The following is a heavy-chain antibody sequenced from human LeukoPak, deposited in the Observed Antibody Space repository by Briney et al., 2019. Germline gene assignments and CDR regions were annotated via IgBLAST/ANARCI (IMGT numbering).Heavy chain of an antibody. CDR3: ARTSYYYDSSVVDY. V-gene: IGHV4-31*03. Sequence: SETLSLTCTVSGGSISSGGYYWSWIPQHPGKGLEWIGYIYYSGSTYYNPSLKSRVTISVDTSKNQFSLKLSSVTAADTAVYYCARTSYYYDSSVVDYWGQGTLVTVSS. CDR1: GGSISSGGYY. D-gene: IGHD3-22*01. CDR2: IYYSGST. J-gene: IGHJ4*02.